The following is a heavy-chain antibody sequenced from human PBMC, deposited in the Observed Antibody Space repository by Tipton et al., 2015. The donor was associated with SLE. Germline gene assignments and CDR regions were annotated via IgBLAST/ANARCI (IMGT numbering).Heavy chain of an antibody. V-gene: IGHV4-38-2*02. D-gene: IGHD6-13*01. CDR3: ARDPYDSTWRNGWFDP. Sequence: LRLSCTVSGGSISSHYWSWIRQPPGKGLEWVGSLYHRGSTYYNSSLKSRVTISTDTSKNEIYLKLTSVTATDTAVYFCARDPYDSTWRNGWFDPWGQGTLVTVSS. CDR1: GGSISSHY. CDR2: LYHRGST. J-gene: IGHJ5*02.